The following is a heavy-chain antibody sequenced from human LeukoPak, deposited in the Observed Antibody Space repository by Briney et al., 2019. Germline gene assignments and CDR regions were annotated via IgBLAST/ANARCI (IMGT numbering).Heavy chain of an antibody. J-gene: IGHJ4*02. D-gene: IGHD2-15*01. V-gene: IGHV3-23*01. Sequence: PGGSLRLSCAVSGITLSNYGMSCVRQAPEKGLECVAGISDRGYSTNYADSVKGRFTVSRDNPKNTLWLQMNSLRAEDTAVYFRAKRGVVIRAIIVVGFHKEAYYFDYWGRGALVTVSS. CDR2: ISDRGYST. CDR1: GITLSNYG. CDR3: AKRGVVIRAIIVVGFHKEAYYFDY.